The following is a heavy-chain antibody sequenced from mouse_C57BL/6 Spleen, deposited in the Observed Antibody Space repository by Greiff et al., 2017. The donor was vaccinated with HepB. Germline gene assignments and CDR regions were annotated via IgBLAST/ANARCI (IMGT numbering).Heavy chain of an antibody. Sequence: VKLVESGPGLVAPSQSLSITCTVSGFSLTSYGVSWVRQPPGKGLEWLGVIWGDGSTNSHSALISRLSISKDNSKSQVFLKLNSLQTDDTATYYCAKPGYDYDVGLFAYWGQGTLVTVSA. J-gene: IGHJ3*01. V-gene: IGHV2-3*01. CDR2: IWGDGST. CDR1: GFSLTSYG. D-gene: IGHD2-4*01. CDR3: AKPGYDYDVGLFAY.